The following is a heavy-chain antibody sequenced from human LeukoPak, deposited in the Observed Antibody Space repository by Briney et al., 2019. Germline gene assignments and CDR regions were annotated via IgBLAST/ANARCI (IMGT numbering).Heavy chain of an antibody. CDR3: ARDFSGYSGYDPFDY. V-gene: IGHV1-18*01. D-gene: IGHD5-12*01. Sequence: ASVKVSCKASGYSFTSYGFSWVRQAPGQGPEWMGWVNAYNVSRNYAQQFQGRVTLTTDTSTSTAYMELRSLRSDDTAVYYCARDFSGYSGYDPFDYWGQGTLVTVSS. CDR2: VNAYNVSR. J-gene: IGHJ4*02. CDR1: GYSFTSYG.